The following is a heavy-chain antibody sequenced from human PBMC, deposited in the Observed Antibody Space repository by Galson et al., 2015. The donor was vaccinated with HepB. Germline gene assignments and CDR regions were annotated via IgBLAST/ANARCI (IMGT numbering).Heavy chain of an antibody. CDR1: GFTFSRYW. V-gene: IGHV3-7*03. Sequence: SLRLSCAASGFTFSRYWMSWVRQAPGKGLEWVANIRKDGGETYYGDSVKGRFTISRDNAKTSLYLQMHSLTAEDTAVYSCVSCGDSYEADYFDYWGQGNLVTVSS. J-gene: IGHJ4*02. D-gene: IGHD5-18*01. CDR3: VSCGDSYEADYFDY. CDR2: IRKDGGET.